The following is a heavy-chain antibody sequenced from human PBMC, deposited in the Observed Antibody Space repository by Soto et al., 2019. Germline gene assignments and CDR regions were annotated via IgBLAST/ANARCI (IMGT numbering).Heavy chain of an antibody. CDR2: ITDSSSVI. V-gene: IGHV3-48*01. Sequence: EVQLVESGGGLVQPGGSLRLSCEDSGFTFSRENMNWVRQAPGKGLEWVSFITDSSSVIRYADSVKGRFTISRDNARKSLYLQMNALSAEDTAVHYCARGLGSSWFFLWGLGTLVTVSS. CDR1: GFTFSREN. CDR3: ARGLGSSWFFL. D-gene: IGHD6-13*01. J-gene: IGHJ5*02.